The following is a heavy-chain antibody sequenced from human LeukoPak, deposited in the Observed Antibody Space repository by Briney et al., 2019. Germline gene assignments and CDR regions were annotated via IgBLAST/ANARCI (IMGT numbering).Heavy chain of an antibody. D-gene: IGHD2-2*01. CDR1: GASVTSTGYC. Sequence: SETLSLTCTVSGASVTSTGYCWAWLRQPPGKGLEWIGSIYDNGNAYYNPPLTSRVTLSLDTSKNQFSLKLSSVTAADTAVYYCAREEYAFNSYMDFWGKGTTVTVSS. V-gene: IGHV4-39*07. CDR3: AREEYAFNSYMDF. CDR2: IYDNGNA. J-gene: IGHJ6*03.